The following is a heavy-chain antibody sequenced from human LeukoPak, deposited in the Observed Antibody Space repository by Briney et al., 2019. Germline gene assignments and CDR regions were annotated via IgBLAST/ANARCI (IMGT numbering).Heavy chain of an antibody. D-gene: IGHD2-15*01. CDR1: GFTSNSYW. J-gene: IGHJ4*02. Sequence: GESLRLSCGASGFTSNSYWFHWVRQAPGKGLVWVSRIDNDGTDTIYADSVKGRFTISRDNSKNTLYLQMNSLRAEDTAVYYCARDRGCSGGSCYSTLFDYWGQGTLVTVSS. CDR2: IDNDGTDT. CDR3: ARDRGCSGGSCYSTLFDY. V-gene: IGHV3-74*01.